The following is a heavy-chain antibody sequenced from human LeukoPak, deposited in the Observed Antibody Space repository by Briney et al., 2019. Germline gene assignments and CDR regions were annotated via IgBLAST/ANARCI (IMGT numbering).Heavy chain of an antibody. D-gene: IGHD3-16*02. CDR2: IYYSGST. V-gene: IGHV4-39*01. J-gene: IGHJ4*02. Sequence: PSETLSLTCTVSGGSISSSSYYWGWIRQPPGKGLEWIGSIYYSGSTYYNPSLKGRVTISVDTSKNQFSLKLSSVTAADTAVYYCARQSDDYVWGSYRYLYYWGQGTLVTVSS. CDR3: ARQSDDYVWGSYRYLYY. CDR1: GGSISSSSYY.